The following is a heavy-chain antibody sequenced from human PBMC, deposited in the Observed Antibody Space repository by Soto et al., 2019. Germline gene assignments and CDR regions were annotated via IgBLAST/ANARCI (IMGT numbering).Heavy chain of an antibody. CDR1: GFTFSTYA. V-gene: IGHV3-23*01. Sequence: EVQLLEAGGSLVQPGGSLRLSCAASGFTFSTYAMNWVRQAPGKGLEWVSGISGSADSTYYADSVKGRFTISRDSSKNKLYLQMNSLRAEDTAIYYCAKGLSGYYYYYMYVWGKGTTVTVSS. J-gene: IGHJ6*03. CDR3: AKGLSGYYYYYMYV. CDR2: ISGSADST.